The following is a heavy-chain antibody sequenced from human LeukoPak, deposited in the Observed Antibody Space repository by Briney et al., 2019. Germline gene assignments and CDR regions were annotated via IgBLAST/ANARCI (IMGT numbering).Heavy chain of an antibody. J-gene: IGHJ4*02. CDR1: GGSISSSSYY. CDR2: IYYSGST. Sequence: PSETLSLTCTVSGGSISSSSYYWGWIRQPPGKGLQWIGGIYYSGSTYYNPSLKSRVTISVDTSKNQFSLKLSSVTAADTAVYYCARGYLAAAGKSSFDYWGQGTLVTVSS. V-gene: IGHV4-39*01. D-gene: IGHD6-13*01. CDR3: ARGYLAAAGKSSFDY.